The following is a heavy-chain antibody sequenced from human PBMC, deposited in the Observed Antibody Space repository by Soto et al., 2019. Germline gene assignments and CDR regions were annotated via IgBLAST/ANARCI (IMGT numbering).Heavy chain of an antibody. J-gene: IGHJ5*02. CDR3: AAPWEYDSSGYPWWFDP. CDR1: GFTFTSSA. CDR2: IVVGSGNT. V-gene: IGHV1-58*01. D-gene: IGHD3-22*01. Sequence: QMQLVQSGPEVKKPGTSVKVSCKVSGFTFTSSAVQWVRQARGQRLEWIGWIVVGSGNTNYAQKFQERVTITRDMSTSTAYMELSSLRSEDTAVYYCAAPWEYDSSGYPWWFDPWGQGTLVTVSS.